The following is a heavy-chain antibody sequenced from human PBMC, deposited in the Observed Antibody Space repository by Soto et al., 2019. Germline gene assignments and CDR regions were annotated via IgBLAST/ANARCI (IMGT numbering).Heavy chain of an antibody. CDR2: IVVGSGNT. CDR3: AADGDYGRNWFDP. J-gene: IGHJ5*02. D-gene: IGHD4-17*01. CDR1: GFTFTSSA. Sequence: GASVKVSCKASGFTFTSSAVQWVRQARGQRLEWIGWIVVGSGNTNYAQKFRERVTITRDMSTSTAYMELSSLRSEDTAVYYCAADGDYGRNWFDPWGQGTLVTVSS. V-gene: IGHV1-58*01.